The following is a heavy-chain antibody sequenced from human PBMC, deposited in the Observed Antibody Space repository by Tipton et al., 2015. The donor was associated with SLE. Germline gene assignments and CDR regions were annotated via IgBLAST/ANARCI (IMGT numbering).Heavy chain of an antibody. V-gene: IGHV4-34*01. Sequence: TLSLTCAVYGGSFSGYYWTWIRQTPGKGLEWIGEINQSGEINHSGSTNYNPSLKRRVTISVDTSRNQLSLKLSSVTAADTAVYYCARLLITGTTTYWYLDLWGRGTLVTVSS. J-gene: IGHJ2*01. CDR3: ARLLITGTTTYWYLDL. CDR2: INQSGEINHSGST. CDR1: GGSFSGYY. D-gene: IGHD1-14*01.